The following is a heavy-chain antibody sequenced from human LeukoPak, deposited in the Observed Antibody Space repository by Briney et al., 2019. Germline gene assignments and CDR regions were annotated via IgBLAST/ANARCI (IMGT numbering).Heavy chain of an antibody. Sequence: GGSLRLSCAASGFTFSSYAMSWVRQAPGKGLEWVSAISGSGGSTYYADSVKGRFTISRDNSENTLYLQMNSLRAEDTAVYYCAKADSGSYHTPYYYYGMDVWGQGTTVTVSS. V-gene: IGHV3-23*01. J-gene: IGHJ6*02. CDR2: ISGSGGST. D-gene: IGHD1-26*01. CDR1: GFTFSSYA. CDR3: AKADSGSYHTPYYYYGMDV.